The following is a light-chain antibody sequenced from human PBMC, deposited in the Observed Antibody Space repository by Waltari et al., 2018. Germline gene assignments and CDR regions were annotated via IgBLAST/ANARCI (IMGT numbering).Light chain of an antibody. CDR1: SSDVGGYNY. Sequence: QSALTQPRSVSGSPGQSVTISCTGTSSDVGGYNYVSWYQHLPGKAPKLIIYDVTKLPSGVPDRFSGSKSGNTASLTISGLLGEDEADYYCCSYGGSSWVFGGGTKLTVL. CDR2: DVT. CDR3: CSYGGSSWV. J-gene: IGLJ3*02. V-gene: IGLV2-11*01.